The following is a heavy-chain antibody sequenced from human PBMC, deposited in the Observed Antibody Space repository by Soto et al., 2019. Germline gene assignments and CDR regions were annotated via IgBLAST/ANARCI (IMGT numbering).Heavy chain of an antibody. D-gene: IGHD3-16*01. CDR3: ATVPRGSRYFYYLDV. V-gene: IGHV1-8*01. CDR2: VSLNTGNT. Sequence: QVQLVQSGAEVKKPGASVMVSCEASGDTFTNYEINWVRRATGQGLEWLGWVSLNTGNTGYAQRFQGRPAMTANPSISTAYMELSSLRSEDTAVYDCATVPRGSRYFYYLDVWGKGTTVIVSS. CDR1: GDTFTNYE. J-gene: IGHJ6*03.